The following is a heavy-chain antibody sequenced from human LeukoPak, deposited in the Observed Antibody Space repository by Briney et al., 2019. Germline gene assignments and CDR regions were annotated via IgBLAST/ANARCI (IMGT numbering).Heavy chain of an antibody. V-gene: IGHV3-7*01. CDR3: ARDGRLGATHPAFDM. D-gene: IGHD3-16*01. J-gene: IGHJ3*02. CDR1: GFTFSSYG. CDR2: IKQDGSEK. Sequence: PGGSLRLSCAASGFTFSSYGMSWVRQAPGKGLEWVGNIKQDGSEKYYVDSVKGRFTISRDNAKNSLYLQMNSLRAEDWAVYYCARDGRLGATHPAFDMGGQETRVPVSS.